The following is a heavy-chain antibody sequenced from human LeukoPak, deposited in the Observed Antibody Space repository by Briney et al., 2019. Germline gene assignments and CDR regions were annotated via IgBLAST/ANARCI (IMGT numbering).Heavy chain of an antibody. CDR2: LNSSGGST. J-gene: IGHJ4*02. CDR1: GYIFTDYY. V-gene: IGHV1-46*01. D-gene: IGHD1-26*01. Sequence: ASVKVSCKPSGYIFTDYYIHWVRQAPGQGLEWKGILNSSGGSTTYAQKLQGRITMTRDASTSTVYMELRSLRSEDTAVYYCARDRWELPYYFDYWGQGTLVTVSS. CDR3: ARDRWELPYYFDY.